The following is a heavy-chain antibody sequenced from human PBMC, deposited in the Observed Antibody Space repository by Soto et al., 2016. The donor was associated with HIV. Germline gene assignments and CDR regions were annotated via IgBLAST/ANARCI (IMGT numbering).Heavy chain of an antibody. CDR2: ISAYNGDT. CDR3: ARDPSGLFDTSDYAWXI. Sequence: QVQLVQSGSEVKKPGASVKVSCKASGYTFSNYGITWVRQAPGQGLEWMGWISAYNGDTNYSPNFQGRVTLTTESSTSTAYMEMRRLKSDDTAVYFCARDPSGLFDTSDYAWXIWGRGTMIVVSS. V-gene: IGHV1-18*01. D-gene: IGHD3-22*01. CDR1: GYTFSNYG. J-gene: IGHJ3*02.